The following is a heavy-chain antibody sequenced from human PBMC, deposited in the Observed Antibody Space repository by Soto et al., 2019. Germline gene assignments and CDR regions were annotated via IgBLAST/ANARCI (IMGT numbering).Heavy chain of an antibody. J-gene: IGHJ4*02. Sequence: WGSLRLSCAASGFSVIDYYINFVRHSPFKGLEWVSIIYSGRTTYYADSVKGRFTISRDDSKNTLYLQMNSLRPEDTALYYCVRGPADSMLRLLEWPYGDYWGQGTLVTVSS. D-gene: IGHD3-3*01. CDR2: IYSGRTT. CDR3: VRGPADSMLRLLEWPYGDY. V-gene: IGHV3-53*01. CDR1: GFSVIDYY.